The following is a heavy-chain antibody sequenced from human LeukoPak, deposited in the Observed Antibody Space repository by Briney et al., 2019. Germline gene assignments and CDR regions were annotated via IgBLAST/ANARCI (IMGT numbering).Heavy chain of an antibody. V-gene: IGHV1-8*01. Sequence: ASVKASCKASGYTFTSYDINWVRQATGQGLEWMGWMNPNSGNTGYAQKFQGRVTMTRNTSISTAYMELSSLRSEDTAVYYCARYTAAAGTFNWFDPWGQGTLVTVSS. CDR1: GYTFTSYD. CDR2: MNPNSGNT. CDR3: ARYTAAAGTFNWFDP. J-gene: IGHJ5*02. D-gene: IGHD6-13*01.